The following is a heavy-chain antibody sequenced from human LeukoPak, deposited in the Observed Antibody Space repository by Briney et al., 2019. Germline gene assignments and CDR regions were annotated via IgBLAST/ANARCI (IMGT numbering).Heavy chain of an antibody. Sequence: PSETLSLTCTVSGGSISSSSYYWGWIRQPPGKGLEWIGSIYYSGSTYYNPSLKSRVTISVDTSKNQFSLKLSSVTAADTAVYYCARTSTLRFLEWLSPYNWFDPWGQGTLVTVSS. D-gene: IGHD3-3*01. V-gene: IGHV4-39*01. J-gene: IGHJ5*02. CDR1: GGSISSSSYY. CDR3: ARTSTLRFLEWLSPYNWFDP. CDR2: IYYSGST.